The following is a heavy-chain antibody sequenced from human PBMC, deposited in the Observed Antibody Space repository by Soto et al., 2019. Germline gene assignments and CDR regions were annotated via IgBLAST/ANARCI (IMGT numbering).Heavy chain of an antibody. V-gene: IGHV3-21*01. J-gene: IGHJ4*02. CDR3: ASRARGEWDY. Sequence: GGSLRLSCAASGFTFSSYSMNWVRQAPGKGLEWVSSIRSSRSYIYYADSVKGRFTISRDNAKNSLYLQMNSLRAEDTAVYYCASRARGEWDYWGQGTLVTVSS. CDR2: IRSSRSYI. CDR1: GFTFSSYS. D-gene: IGHD2-8*01.